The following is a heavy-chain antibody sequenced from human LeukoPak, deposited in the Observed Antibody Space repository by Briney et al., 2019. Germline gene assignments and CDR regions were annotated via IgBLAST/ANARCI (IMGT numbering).Heavy chain of an antibody. CDR2: IYYSGST. CDR1: GGSISSSSYY. D-gene: IGHD3-22*01. Sequence: SETLSLTCTVSGGSISSSSYYWGWIRQPPGKGLEWVGSIYYSGSTYYNPSLKSRVTISVDTSKNQFSLKLSSATAADTAVYYCARDSGSSGRYYDSSGYWATTIKGDFDSWGQGTLVTVSS. J-gene: IGHJ4*02. V-gene: IGHV4-39*07. CDR3: ARDSGSSGRYYDSSGYWATTIKGDFDS.